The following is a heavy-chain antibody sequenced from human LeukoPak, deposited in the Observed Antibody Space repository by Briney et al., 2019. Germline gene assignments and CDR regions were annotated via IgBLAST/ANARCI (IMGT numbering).Heavy chain of an antibody. CDR1: GYTFTSYD. J-gene: IGHJ3*02. Sequence: GASVKVSCKASGYTFTSYDINWVRQATGQGLEWLGWMNPNSGNTGYAQKFQGRVTMTRNTSISTAYMELSSLRSEDTAVYYCARVPYDYCSGGSCYRDAFDIWGQGTMVTVSS. CDR2: MNPNSGNT. CDR3: ARVPYDYCSGGSCYRDAFDI. D-gene: IGHD2-15*01. V-gene: IGHV1-8*01.